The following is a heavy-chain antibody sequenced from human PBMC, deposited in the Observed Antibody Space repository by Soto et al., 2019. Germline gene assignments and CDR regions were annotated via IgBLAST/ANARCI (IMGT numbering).Heavy chain of an antibody. CDR3: ARHGIEVVPAAIRGNWFDP. D-gene: IGHD2-2*02. V-gene: IGHV3-23*01. Sequence: PGGSLRLSCAASGFTFSSSTMNWVRQAPGKGLEWVSAIIDSGGYTYYADSVKGRFAISRDNSKNTLYMQMNSLRAEDTAVYYCARHGIEVVPAAIRGNWFDPWGQGTLVTVSS. CDR2: IIDSGGYT. CDR1: GFTFSSST. J-gene: IGHJ5*02.